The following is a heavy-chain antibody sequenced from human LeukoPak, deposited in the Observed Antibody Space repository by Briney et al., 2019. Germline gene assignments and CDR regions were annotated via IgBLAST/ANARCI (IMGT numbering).Heavy chain of an antibody. CDR2: IYYSGST. V-gene: IGHV4-59*01. J-gene: IGHJ3*02. D-gene: IGHD3-9*01. Sequence: SETQSLTCTVSGGSISSYYWSWIRQPPGKGLEWIGYIYYSGSTNYNPSLKSRVTISVDTSKNQFSLKLSSVTAADTAVYYCARELPNYDILTGYSPGAFDIWGQGTMVTVSS. CDR3: ARELPNYDILTGYSPGAFDI. CDR1: GGSISSYY.